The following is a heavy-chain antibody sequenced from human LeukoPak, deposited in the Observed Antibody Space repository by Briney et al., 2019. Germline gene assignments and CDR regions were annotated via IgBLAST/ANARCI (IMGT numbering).Heavy chain of an antibody. J-gene: IGHJ2*01. CDR2: ISAYNGNT. V-gene: IGHV1-18*04. CDR3: ATLVVPAAMGPNWYFDL. Sequence: GASVKVSCKASGYTFNGYYKHWVRQAPGQGLEWMGWISAYNGNTNYAQKLQGRVTMTTDTSTSTAYMELRSLRSDDTAVYYCATLVVPAAMGPNWYFDLWGRGTLVTVSS. D-gene: IGHD2-2*01. CDR1: GYTFNGYY.